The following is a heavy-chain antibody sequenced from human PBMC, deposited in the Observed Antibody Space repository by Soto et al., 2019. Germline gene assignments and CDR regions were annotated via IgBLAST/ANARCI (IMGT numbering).Heavy chain of an antibody. J-gene: IGHJ6*02. Sequence: GESLKISCAASGFTFSSYGMHWVRQAPGKGLEWVAVISYDGSNKYYADSVKGRFTISRDNSKNTLYLQMNSLRAEDTAVCYCAKEGAGYQLLSRYGMDVWGQGTTVTVSS. CDR2: ISYDGSNK. V-gene: IGHV3-30*18. D-gene: IGHD2-2*01. CDR1: GFTFSSYG. CDR3: AKEGAGYQLLSRYGMDV.